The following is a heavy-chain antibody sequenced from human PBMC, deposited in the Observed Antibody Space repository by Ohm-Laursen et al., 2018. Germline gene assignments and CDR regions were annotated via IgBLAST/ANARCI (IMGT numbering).Heavy chain of an antibody. CDR2: IYSGGST. Sequence: SLRLSCTASGFTFSSYGMHWVRQAPGKGLEWVSVIYSGGSTYYADSVKGRFTISRDNSKNTLYLQMNSLRAEDTAVYYCAREGRIAALYAFGIWGQGTMVTVSS. J-gene: IGHJ3*02. D-gene: IGHD6-13*01. V-gene: IGHV3-66*01. CDR1: GFTFSSYG. CDR3: AREGRIAALYAFGI.